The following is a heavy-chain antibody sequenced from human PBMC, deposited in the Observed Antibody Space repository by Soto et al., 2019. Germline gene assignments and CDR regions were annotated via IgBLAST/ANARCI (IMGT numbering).Heavy chain of an antibody. CDR3: VKDHDYGDSNRNWFDP. J-gene: IGHJ5*02. CDR1: GFTFSSYA. Sequence: GSLRLSCSASGFTFSSYAMHWVRQAPGKGLEYVSAISSNGGSTYYADSVKGRFTISRDNSKNTLYLQMSSLRAEDTAVYYCVKDHDYGDSNRNWFDPWGQGTLVTVSS. V-gene: IGHV3-64D*06. D-gene: IGHD4-17*01. CDR2: ISSNGGST.